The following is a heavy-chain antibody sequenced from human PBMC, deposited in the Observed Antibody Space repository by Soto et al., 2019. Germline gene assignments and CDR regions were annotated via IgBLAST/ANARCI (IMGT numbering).Heavy chain of an antibody. Sequence: SEPLSLTCTVSGGSISSSSYYWGWIRQPPGKGLEWIGSIYYSGSTYYNPSLKSRVTISVDTSKNQFSLKLSSVTAADTAVYYCARHQNDSSGYPHASDYWGQGTLVTVSS. D-gene: IGHD3-22*01. CDR3: ARHQNDSSGYPHASDY. CDR2: IYYSGST. CDR1: GGSISSSSYY. V-gene: IGHV4-39*01. J-gene: IGHJ4*02.